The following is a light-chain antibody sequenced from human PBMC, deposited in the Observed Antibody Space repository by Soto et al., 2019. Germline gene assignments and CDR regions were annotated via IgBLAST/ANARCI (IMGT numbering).Light chain of an antibody. V-gene: IGKV1-33*01. CDR3: QQYDNLPLT. J-gene: IGKJ4*01. CDR2: DTS. Sequence: DIEMTQSPSSLSASVGDRVTITCRANHDISDYLNWYQQKPGKAPNLLIYDTSNLKTGVPSRFSGSGSGTDFTLTISNLQPEDVATYYCQQYDNLPLTFGGGTKVEIK. CDR1: HDISDY.